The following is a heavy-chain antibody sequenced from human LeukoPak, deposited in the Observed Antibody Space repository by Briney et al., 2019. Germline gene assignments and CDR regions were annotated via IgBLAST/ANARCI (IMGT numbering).Heavy chain of an antibody. D-gene: IGHD2-21*01. CDR2: ISDSSSII. CDR3: ARVWQDYSGVDY. Sequence: GESLRLSCAASGFTFSTYTMNWVRQAPGKGLEWVSYISDSSSIIYYADSVKGRFAISRDNAKSSLYLQMNSLRDEDTAVYYCARVWQDYSGVDYWGQGTLVTVSS. CDR1: GFTFSTYT. J-gene: IGHJ4*02. V-gene: IGHV3-48*02.